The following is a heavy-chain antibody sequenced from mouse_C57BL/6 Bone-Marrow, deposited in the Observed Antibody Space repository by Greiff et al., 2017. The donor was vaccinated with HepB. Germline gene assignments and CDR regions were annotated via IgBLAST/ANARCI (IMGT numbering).Heavy chain of an antibody. Sequence: EVKLVESGGDLVKPGGSLKLSCAASGFTFSSYGMSWVRQTPDKRLEWVATISSGGSYTYYPDSVKGRFTISRDTAKNTLYLQMSSLKSEDTAMYYCARRVYGDDEGYYFDYWGQGTTLTVSS. D-gene: IGHD2-2*01. J-gene: IGHJ2*01. CDR1: GFTFSSYG. V-gene: IGHV5-6*02. CDR2: ISSGGSYT. CDR3: ARRVYGDDEGYYFDY.